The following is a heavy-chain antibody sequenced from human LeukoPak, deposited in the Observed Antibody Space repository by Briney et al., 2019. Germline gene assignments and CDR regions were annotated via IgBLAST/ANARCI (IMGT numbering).Heavy chain of an antibody. J-gene: IGHJ4*02. CDR3: TRRGLAGPGDY. CDR1: GFTFSGSA. Sequence: GGSLRLSCAASGFTFSGSAMQWVRQASGKGLEWVGRMRSKANSYATAYAASEKGSFTSSRDDSKNAAYLQRNSLKTEDTAVYYCTRRGLAGPGDYWGQGTLVTVSS. CDR2: MRSKANSYAT. V-gene: IGHV3-73*01. D-gene: IGHD3/OR15-3a*01.